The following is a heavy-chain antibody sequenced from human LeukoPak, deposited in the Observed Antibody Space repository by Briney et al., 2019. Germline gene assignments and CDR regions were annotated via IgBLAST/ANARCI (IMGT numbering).Heavy chain of an antibody. Sequence: GGSLRLSCTASGFPFQSYWMNWVRQAPGKGLELVANINADGSDKYFLDSVKGRFSISRDNANNRLYLQMTSLRAEDTAVYYCMPGRGYWGQGTLVAVSS. J-gene: IGHJ4*02. CDR1: GFPFQSYW. D-gene: IGHD2-8*02. V-gene: IGHV3-7*01. CDR2: INADGSDK. CDR3: MPGRGY.